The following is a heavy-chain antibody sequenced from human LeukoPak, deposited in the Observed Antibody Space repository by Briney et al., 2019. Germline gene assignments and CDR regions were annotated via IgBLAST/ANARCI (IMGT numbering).Heavy chain of an antibody. CDR3: ARGGAYGSGSFDY. CDR1: GGSITSGSYY. D-gene: IGHD3-10*01. J-gene: IGHJ4*02. V-gene: IGHV4-61*02. Sequence: SETLSLTCSVSGGSITSGSYYWNWIRQPAGKGLEWIGRIYPSGSTNYNRSLKSRITMSADTSKNQFSLKVNSVTAADTAVYFCARGGAYGSGSFDYWGQGTLVTVSS. CDR2: IYPSGST.